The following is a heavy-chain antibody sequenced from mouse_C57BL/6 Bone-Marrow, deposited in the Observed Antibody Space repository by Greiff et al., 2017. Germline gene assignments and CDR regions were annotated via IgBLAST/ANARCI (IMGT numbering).Heavy chain of an antibody. CDR1: YTFTDYYM. V-gene: IGHV1-83*01. CDR2: YPGSGNTY. CDR3: NYSYDWFAY. Sequence: VQLKQSGPELVKPGASVKMSCKASGYTFTDYYMHWVKQKPGKGLEWIGEIYPGSGNTYYNEKFKGKATLTADTSSSTAYMQLSSLTSEDSAVCVCSNYSYDWFAYWGRGTLVTVSA. D-gene: IGHD2-12*01. J-gene: IGHJ3*01.